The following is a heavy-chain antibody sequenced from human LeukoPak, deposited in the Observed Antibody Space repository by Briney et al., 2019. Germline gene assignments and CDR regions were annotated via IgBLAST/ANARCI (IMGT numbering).Heavy chain of an antibody. J-gene: IGHJ4*02. D-gene: IGHD6-13*01. V-gene: IGHV1-3*03. Sequence: ASVKVSCKASGYTFTSYAMHWVRQAPGQRLEWMGWINAGNGNTKYSQEFQGRVTITADKSTSTAYMELSSLRSEDTAVYYCASHRTPIAAARSIAPPDYWGQGTLVTVSS. CDR2: INAGNGNT. CDR1: GYTFTSYA. CDR3: ASHRTPIAAARSIAPPDY.